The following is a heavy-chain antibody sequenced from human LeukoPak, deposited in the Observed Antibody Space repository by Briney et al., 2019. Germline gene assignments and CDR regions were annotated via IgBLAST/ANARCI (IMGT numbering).Heavy chain of an antibody. J-gene: IGHJ4*02. CDR1: GFTFSSHA. CDR3: ANEEVPNDY. D-gene: IGHD4/OR15-4a*01. Sequence: GGSLRLSCAVSGFTFSSHATTWVRQAPGKGLEWVSGISISGDITYYADSVQGRFIISRDNSKNTVYLQMNSLRVEDTAVYYCANEEVPNDYWGQGTLVTVSS. CDR2: ISISGDIT. V-gene: IGHV3-23*01.